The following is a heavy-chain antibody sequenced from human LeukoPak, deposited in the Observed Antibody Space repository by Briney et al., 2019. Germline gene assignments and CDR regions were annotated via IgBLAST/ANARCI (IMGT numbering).Heavy chain of an antibody. CDR3: ARGLGHYCSGGSCYSGLPHY. D-gene: IGHD2-15*01. CDR2: INHSGST. Sequence: SETLSLTCAVYGGSFSGYYWSWIRQPPGKGLEWIGEINHSGSTNYNPSLKSRVTISVDTSKNQFSLKLSSVTAADTAVYYCARGLGHYCSGGSCYSGLPHYWGQGTLVTVSS. J-gene: IGHJ4*02. CDR1: GGSFSGYY. V-gene: IGHV4-34*01.